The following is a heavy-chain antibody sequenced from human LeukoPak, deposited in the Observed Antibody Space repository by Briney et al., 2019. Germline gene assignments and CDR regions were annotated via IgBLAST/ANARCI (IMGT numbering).Heavy chain of an antibody. CDR2: ISLSGSTI. J-gene: IGHJ4*02. D-gene: IGHD2-2*01. CDR3: AREASCSSTTCYFDY. V-gene: IGHV3-11*01. Sequence: SGGSLRLSCAASGFNLSDFYMSWIRQAPGKGLEWLSSISLSGSTITYAASVKGRVTVSRDNAKNSVVLHILSLRADDTAVYYCAREASCSSTTCYFDYWGQGTPVTVSS. CDR1: GFNLSDFY.